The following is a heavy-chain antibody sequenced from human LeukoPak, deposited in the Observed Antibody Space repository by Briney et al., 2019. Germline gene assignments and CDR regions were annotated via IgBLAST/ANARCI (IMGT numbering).Heavy chain of an antibody. D-gene: IGHD2-21*01. CDR3: ARGGDGYGSYYFDY. V-gene: IGHV1-69*05. Sequence: SVKVSCKASGGTFTSYAIRWVRQAPGQGLEWMGGIIPIFGTANYAQKLQGRVTMTTDTSTSTVYMELRSLRSDDTAVYYRARGGDGYGSYYFDYWGQGTLVTVSS. CDR1: GGTFTSYA. CDR2: IIPIFGTA. J-gene: IGHJ4*02.